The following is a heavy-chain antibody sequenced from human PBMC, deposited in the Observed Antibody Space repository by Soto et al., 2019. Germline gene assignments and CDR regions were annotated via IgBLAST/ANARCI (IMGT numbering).Heavy chain of an antibody. CDR2: IWYDGSNK. CDR3: AKARAQYYDFWSGYPVDY. D-gene: IGHD3-3*01. V-gene: IGHV3-33*06. Sequence: PGGSLRLSCAASGFTFSSCAMRWVRQAPGKGLEWVAVIWYDGSNKYYADSVKGRFTISRDNSKNTLYLQMNSLRAEDTAVYYCAKARAQYYDFWSGYPVDYWGQGT. CDR1: GFTFSSCA. J-gene: IGHJ4*02.